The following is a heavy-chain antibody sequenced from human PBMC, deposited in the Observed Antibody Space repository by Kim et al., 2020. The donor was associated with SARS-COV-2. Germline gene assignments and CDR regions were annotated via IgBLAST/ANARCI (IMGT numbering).Heavy chain of an antibody. D-gene: IGHD1-26*01. Sequence: YYADSVKRRFTISRADSENTLYLQMNSLSAEDTAVYYCAKYSGTYHAFDFWGKGTMVTVSS. J-gene: IGHJ3*01. CDR3: AKYSGTYHAFDF. V-gene: IGHV3-23*03.